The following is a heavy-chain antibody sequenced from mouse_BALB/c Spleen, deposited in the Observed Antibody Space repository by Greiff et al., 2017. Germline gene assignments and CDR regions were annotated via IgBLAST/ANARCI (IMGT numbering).Heavy chain of an antibody. D-gene: IGHD2-1*01. CDR2: INSNGGST. J-gene: IGHJ4*01. V-gene: IGHV5-6-2*01. CDR3: ASYGNYNYYAMDY. Sequence: EVMLVESGGGLVKLGGSLKLSCAASGFTFSSSYMSWVRQTPEKRLELVAAINSNGGSTYYPDTVKGRFTISRDNAKNTLYLQMSSLKSEDTALYYCASYGNYNYYAMDYWGQGTSVTVSS. CDR1: GFTFSSSY.